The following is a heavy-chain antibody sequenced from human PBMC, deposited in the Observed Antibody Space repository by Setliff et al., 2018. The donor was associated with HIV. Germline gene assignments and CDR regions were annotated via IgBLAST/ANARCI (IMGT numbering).Heavy chain of an antibody. CDR3: ARSPRGYGFDY. CDR1: GYSFISYW. J-gene: IGHJ4*02. V-gene: IGHV5-51*01. D-gene: IGHD5-18*01. Sequence: PGESLKISCKGFGYSFISYWIAWVRQMPGEGLEWMGIIYPEDSDTRYTPSFQGQVTISADKSISTAYLQWSTLKASDTAMYYCARSPRGYGFDYWGQGTLVTVSS. CDR2: IYPEDSDT.